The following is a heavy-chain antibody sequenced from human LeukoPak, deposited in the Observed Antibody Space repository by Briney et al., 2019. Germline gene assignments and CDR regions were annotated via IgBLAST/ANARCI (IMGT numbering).Heavy chain of an antibody. CDR2: IIPIFGTA. CDR3: ARDGPGADAFDI. J-gene: IGHJ3*02. Sequence: GASVKVSCKASEYTFTSYAMHWVRQAPGQGLEWMGGIIPIFGTANYAQKFQGRVTITADESTSTAYMELSSLRSEDTAVYYCARDGPGADAFDIWGQGTMVTVSS. CDR1: EYTFTSYA. V-gene: IGHV1-69*13.